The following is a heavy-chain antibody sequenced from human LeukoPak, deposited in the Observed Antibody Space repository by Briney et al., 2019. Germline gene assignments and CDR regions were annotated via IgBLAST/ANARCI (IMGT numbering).Heavy chain of an antibody. D-gene: IGHD6-19*01. CDR1: GIIASDNY. V-gene: IGHV3-53*01. Sequence: GGSLRLSCAASGIIASDNYMSWVRQAPGKGLEWVSVIYSSGGTFYPDSVKGRFTISRDSSKNTLYLQMNSLRADDTAVYYCARDSNGPALWGQGTLVIVSS. J-gene: IGHJ4*02. CDR3: ARDSNGPAL. CDR2: IYSSGGT.